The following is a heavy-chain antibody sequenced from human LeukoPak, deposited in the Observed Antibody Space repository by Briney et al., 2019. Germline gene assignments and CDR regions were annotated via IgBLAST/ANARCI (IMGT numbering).Heavy chain of an antibody. J-gene: IGHJ4*02. V-gene: IGHV4-39*01. CDR3: ASPVWSPTPYYFDY. CDR1: GGSISSSSYY. D-gene: IGHD2-8*01. CDR2: IYYSGST. Sequence: PSETLSLTCTVSGGSISSSSYYWGWIRQPPGKGLEWIGSIYYSGSTYYNPSLKSRVTISVDTSKNQFSLKLSSVTAADTAVYYCASPVWSPTPYYFDYWGQGTLVTVSS.